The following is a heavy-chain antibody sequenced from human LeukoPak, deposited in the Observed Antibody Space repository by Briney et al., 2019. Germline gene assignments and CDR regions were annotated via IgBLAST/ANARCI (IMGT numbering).Heavy chain of an antibody. CDR1: GYTFTGYY. J-gene: IGHJ5*02. CDR2: INPNSGGT. V-gene: IGHV1-2*02. D-gene: IGHD2-15*01. Sequence: GASVKVSCKASGYTFTGYYMHWVRQAPGQGLEWMGWINPNSGGTNYAQKFQGRVTMTRDTSISTAYMELSRLRSDDTAVYYCASYGYCRGGSCSSGWFAPWGQGTLVTVSS. CDR3: ASYGYCRGGSCSSGWFAP.